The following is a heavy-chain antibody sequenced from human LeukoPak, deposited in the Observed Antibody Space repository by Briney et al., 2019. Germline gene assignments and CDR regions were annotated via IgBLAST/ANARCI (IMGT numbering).Heavy chain of an antibody. Sequence: ASVKVSCKASGGTFSSYAISWVRQAPGQGLEWMGGIIPIFGTANYAQKFQGRVTITADESTSTAYMELSSLRSEDTAVYYCARGRNMVRGVIIAPAQYMDVWGKETTVTISS. V-gene: IGHV1-69*13. J-gene: IGHJ6*03. CDR3: ARGRNMVRGVIIAPAQYMDV. D-gene: IGHD3-10*01. CDR2: IIPIFGTA. CDR1: GGTFSSYA.